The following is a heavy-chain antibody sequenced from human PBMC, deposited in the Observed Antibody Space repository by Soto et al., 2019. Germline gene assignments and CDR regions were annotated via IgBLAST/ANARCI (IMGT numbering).Heavy chain of an antibody. J-gene: IGHJ4*02. Sequence: QVQLVQSGAEVKKPGASVKVSCKASGYTFSSYGISWVRQAPGQGLEWMGWISAYNGNTKYAQKLQGRVTMTTDTATSTAYMEVRSPRSADTAVDYCARREVGAPLDFDYWGQGTLVTVSS. CDR1: GYTFSSYG. D-gene: IGHD1-26*01. CDR2: ISAYNGNT. CDR3: ARREVGAPLDFDY. V-gene: IGHV1-18*01.